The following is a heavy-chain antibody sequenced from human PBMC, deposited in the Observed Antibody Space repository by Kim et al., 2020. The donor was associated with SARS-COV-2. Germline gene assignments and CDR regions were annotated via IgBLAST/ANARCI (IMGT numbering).Heavy chain of an antibody. J-gene: IGHJ3*02. V-gene: IGHV3-53*01. CDR3: ARGRDSTDAFGI. Sequence: YADSVKGRFTIARDNSKNTLYLQMNSLRAEDTAVYYCARGRDSTDAFGIWGQGTMVTVSS.